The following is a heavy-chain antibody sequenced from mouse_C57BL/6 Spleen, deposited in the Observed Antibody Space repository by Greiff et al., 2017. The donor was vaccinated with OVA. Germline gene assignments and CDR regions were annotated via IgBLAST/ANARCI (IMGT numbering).Heavy chain of an antibody. CDR1: GYAFSSSW. Sequence: QVQLKQSGPELVKPGASVKISCKASGYAFSSSWMNWVKQRPGKGLEWIGRIYPGDGDTNYNGKFKGKATLTADKSSSTAYMQLSSLTSEDSAVYFCARGGAVTTVVDYWGQGTTLTVSS. CDR3: ARGGAVTTVVDY. J-gene: IGHJ2*01. D-gene: IGHD1-1*01. V-gene: IGHV1-82*01. CDR2: IYPGDGDT.